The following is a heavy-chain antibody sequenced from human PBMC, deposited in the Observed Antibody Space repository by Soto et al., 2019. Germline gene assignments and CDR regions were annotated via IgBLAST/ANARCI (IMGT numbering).Heavy chain of an antibody. J-gene: IGHJ5*02. CDR3: ARQPRQITIFGVVIFNWFDP. D-gene: IGHD3-3*01. V-gene: IGHV4-34*01. CDR1: GGSFSGYY. CDR2: INHSGST. Sequence: PSETLSLTXAVYGGSFSGYYWSWIRQPPGKGLEWIGEINHSGSTNYNPSLKSRVTISVDTSKNQFSLKLSSVTAADTAVYYCARQPRQITIFGVVIFNWFDPWGQGTLVTVSS.